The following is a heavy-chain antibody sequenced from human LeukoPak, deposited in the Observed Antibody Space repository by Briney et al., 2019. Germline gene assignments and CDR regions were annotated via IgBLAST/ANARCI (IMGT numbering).Heavy chain of an antibody. CDR1: GYTFTSYG. V-gene: IGHV1-2*02. D-gene: IGHD4-17*01. CDR3: AREGRHYGDYGYYYYYMDV. CDR2: INPNSGVT. Sequence: ASAKVSCKASGYTFTSYGISWVRQAPGQGLEWMGWINPNSGVTNYAQKFQGRVTLTRDTSISTAYMELSRLRSDDTAVYYCAREGRHYGDYGYYYYYMDVWAKGTTVTVSS. J-gene: IGHJ6*03.